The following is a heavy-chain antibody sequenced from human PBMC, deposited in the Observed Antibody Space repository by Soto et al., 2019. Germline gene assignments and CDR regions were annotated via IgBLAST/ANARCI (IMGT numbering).Heavy chain of an antibody. J-gene: IGHJ6*02. CDR2: IYYRGST. Sequence: SETLSLTCTVSGGSISNYYWSWIRQTPGKGLEWIGYIYYRGSTNYNPSLKSRVTISVDTSRNQFSLRLSSVTAADTAVYYCARDRTDYADNYYGMDIWGQGTTVTVSS. CDR1: GGSISNYY. V-gene: IGHV4-59*01. CDR3: ARDRTDYADNYYGMDI. D-gene: IGHD2-2*01.